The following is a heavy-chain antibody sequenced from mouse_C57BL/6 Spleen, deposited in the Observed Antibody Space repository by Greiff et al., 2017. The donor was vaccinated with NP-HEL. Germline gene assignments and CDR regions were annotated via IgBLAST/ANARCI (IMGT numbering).Heavy chain of an antibody. CDR1: GYTFTSYW. V-gene: IGHV1-50*01. CDR3: ARALYYGSSYDYFDY. CDR2: IDPSDSYT. D-gene: IGHD1-1*01. Sequence: QVQLQQSGAELVKPGASVKLSCKASGYTFTSYWMQWVKQRPGQGLEWIGEIDPSDSYTNYNQKFKGKATLTVDTSSSTAYMQLSSLTSEDSAVYYGARALYYGSSYDYFDYWGQGTTLTVSS. J-gene: IGHJ2*01.